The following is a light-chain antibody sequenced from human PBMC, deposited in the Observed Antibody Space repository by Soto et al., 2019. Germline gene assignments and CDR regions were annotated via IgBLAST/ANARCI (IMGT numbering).Light chain of an antibody. CDR3: QQGHSFPYT. CDR2: AAS. J-gene: IGKJ2*01. V-gene: IGKV1-12*01. Sequence: DIQMTQSPSSVSASVGDRVTITCRASQSISSWLAWYQQKPGKAPNLLIYAASSLRSGVPSRFSGGGYGTDFTLTISSLQPEDFATYYCQQGHSFPYTFGQGTKLETK. CDR1: QSISSW.